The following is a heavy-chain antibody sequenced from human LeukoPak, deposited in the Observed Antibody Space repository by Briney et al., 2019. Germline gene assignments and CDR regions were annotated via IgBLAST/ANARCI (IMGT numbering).Heavy chain of an antibody. J-gene: IGHJ4*02. CDR1: GFTFSSCG. CDR3: AKDKGSSWYGGPDY. V-gene: IGHV3-30*02. D-gene: IGHD6-13*01. Sequence: GGSLRLSCAASGFTFSSCGMHWVRQAPGKGLEWVAFIRYDGSNKYYADSVKGRFTISRDNSKNTLYLQMNSLRAEDTAVYYCAKDKGSSWYGGPDYWGQGTLVTVSS. CDR2: IRYDGSNK.